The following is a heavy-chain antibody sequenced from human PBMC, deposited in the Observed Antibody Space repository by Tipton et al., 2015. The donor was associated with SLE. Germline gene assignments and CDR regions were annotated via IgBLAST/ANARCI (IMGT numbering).Heavy chain of an antibody. V-gene: IGHV4-38-2*02. CDR2: IYHSGST. D-gene: IGHD3-16*01. Sequence: LRLSCTVSGYSISSGYYWGWIRQPPGKGLEWIGSIYHSGSTYYNPSLKSRVTISVDTSKNQFSLKLTSVTAADTAVYYCARGGTARTLLSWGQGTLVTVSS. CDR1: GYSISSGYY. J-gene: IGHJ4*02. CDR3: ARGGTARTLLS.